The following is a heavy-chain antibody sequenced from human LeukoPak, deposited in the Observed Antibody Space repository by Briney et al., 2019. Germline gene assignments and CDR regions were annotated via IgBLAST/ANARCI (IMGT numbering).Heavy chain of an antibody. CDR2: MNPNSGST. Sequence: ASVKVSCKASGYTFTSYDINWVRQATGQGLEWMGWMNPNSGSTGYAQKFQGRVTITGNTSISTAYMELSGLRSEDTAVYYCARGRSTGYPYYFEYWGQGTLVPVSS. CDR1: GYTFTSYD. CDR3: ARGRSTGYPYYFEY. J-gene: IGHJ4*02. V-gene: IGHV1-8*03. D-gene: IGHD5-12*01.